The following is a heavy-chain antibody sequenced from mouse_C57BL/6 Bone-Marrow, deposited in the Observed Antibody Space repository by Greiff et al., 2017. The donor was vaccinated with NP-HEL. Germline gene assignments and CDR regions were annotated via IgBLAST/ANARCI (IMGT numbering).Heavy chain of an antibody. CDR1: GYTFTSYG. CDR3: ARKGYYGSSYEWYFDV. V-gene: IGHV1-81*01. D-gene: IGHD1-1*01. Sequence: VKLQESGAELARPGASVKLSCKASGYTFTSYGISWVKQRTGQGLEWIGEIYPRSGNAYYNEKFKGKATLTADKSSSTAYMELRSLTSEDSAVYFCARKGYYGSSYEWYFDVWGTGTTVTVSS. J-gene: IGHJ1*03. CDR2: IYPRSGNA.